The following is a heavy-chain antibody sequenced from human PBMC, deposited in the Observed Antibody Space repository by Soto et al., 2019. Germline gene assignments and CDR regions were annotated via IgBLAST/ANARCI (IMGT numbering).Heavy chain of an antibody. CDR3: ATWHEREHAYDV. J-gene: IGHJ3*01. Sequence: LRLSCAAFGLTISGKKYVAWVRQAPGKGLEWVSALYDVDGSFYADSVKGRFTTSSDSSKTTVYLQMNDLRPDDTAVYYCATWHEREHAYDVWGQGTTVTVSS. V-gene: IGHV3-53*01. CDR2: LYDVDGS. D-gene: IGHD1-1*01. CDR1: GLTISGKKY.